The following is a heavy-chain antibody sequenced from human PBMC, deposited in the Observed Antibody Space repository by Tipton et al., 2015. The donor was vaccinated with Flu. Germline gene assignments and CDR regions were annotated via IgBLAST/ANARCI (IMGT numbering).Heavy chain of an antibody. J-gene: IGHJ5*02. V-gene: IGHV1-2*02. CDR2: INPNNGGT. CDR3: ARLRRSFYDYGDYVA. CDR1: GYTLTGYY. D-gene: IGHD4-17*01. Sequence: QLVQSGPEVRKPGASVKVSCKASGYTLTGYYVHWVRQAPGQGLQWMGWINPNNGGTTYAQNFQGRVTMTLDTSRSTAYMELTSLISDDTAVYYCARLRRSFYDYGDYVAWGQGTVVTVSS.